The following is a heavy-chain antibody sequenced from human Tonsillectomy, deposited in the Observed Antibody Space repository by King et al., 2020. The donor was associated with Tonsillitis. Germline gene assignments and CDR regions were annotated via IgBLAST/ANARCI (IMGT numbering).Heavy chain of an antibody. J-gene: IGHJ4*02. CDR2: ISGCTSPI. CDR3: ARDKDWGFDS. CDR1: GFTFRSYS. Sequence: VQLVESGGGLVQPGGSLRLSCAASGFTFRSYSMNWVRQAPGKGLEWVADISGCTSPIDYADSVRGRFTISRDNAKNSLYLQMNSLRAEDTAVYYCARDKDWGFDSWGQGTLVTVSS. D-gene: IGHD7-27*01. V-gene: IGHV3-48*01.